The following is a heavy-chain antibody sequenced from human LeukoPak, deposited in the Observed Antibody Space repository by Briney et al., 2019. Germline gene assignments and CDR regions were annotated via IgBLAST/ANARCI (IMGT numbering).Heavy chain of an antibody. CDR2: ISAYNGNT. J-gene: IGHJ4*02. D-gene: IGHD6-13*01. CDR3: ARDRPSSWTIPPDY. Sequence: GASVKVSCKASGYTFTSYGISWVRQAPGQGLEWMGWISAYNGNTNYAQKLQGRVTMTTDTSTSTAYMELRSLRSGDTAVYYCARDRPSSWTIPPDYWGQRTLVTVSS. V-gene: IGHV1-18*01. CDR1: GYTFTSYG.